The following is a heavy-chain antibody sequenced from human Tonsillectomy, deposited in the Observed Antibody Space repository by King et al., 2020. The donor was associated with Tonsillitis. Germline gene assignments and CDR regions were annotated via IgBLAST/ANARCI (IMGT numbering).Heavy chain of an antibody. CDR3: AIGHVGYESSGYYRYYYFDY. Sequence: VQLQQWGAGLLKPSETLSLTCGVYGGSFSGYYWSWIRQPPGKGLEWIGEINHSGSTNYNPSLKSRVTISVDTSKNQFSLKLSSVTAADPAVYYCAIGHVGYESSGYYRYYYFDYWGQGTLVTVSS. CDR2: INHSGST. V-gene: IGHV4-34*01. CDR1: GGSFSGYY. J-gene: IGHJ4*02. D-gene: IGHD3-22*01.